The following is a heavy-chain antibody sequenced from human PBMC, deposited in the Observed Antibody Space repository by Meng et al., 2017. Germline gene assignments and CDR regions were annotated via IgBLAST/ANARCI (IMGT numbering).Heavy chain of an antibody. V-gene: IGHV4-4*02. J-gene: IGHJ4*02. CDR2: IYHSGST. CDR3: ARVVAATTLFLDY. CDR1: GGSISSSNW. D-gene: IGHD2-15*01. Sequence: QVQLPESGPGLGKPSGTLSLPCAGSGGSISSSNWWSWVRQPPGKGLEWIGEIYHSGSTNYNPSLKSRVTISVDKSKNQFSLKLSSVTAADTAVYYCARVVAATTLFLDYWGQGTLVTVSS.